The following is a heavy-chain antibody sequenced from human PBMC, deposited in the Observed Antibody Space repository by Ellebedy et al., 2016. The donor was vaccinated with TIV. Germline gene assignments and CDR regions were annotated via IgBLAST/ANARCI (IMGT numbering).Heavy chain of an antibody. CDR2: INHSGST. CDR3: ARDPFHDYGDWYGMDV. D-gene: IGHD4-17*01. J-gene: IGHJ6*02. CDR1: CGSISSSNW. V-gene: IGHV4-4*02. Sequence: MPSETLSLTCAVSCGSISSSNWWSWVRQPPGKGLEWIGEINHSGSTNYNPSLKSRVTISVDTSKNQFSLKLSSVTAADMAVYYCARDPFHDYGDWYGMDVWGQGTTVTVSS.